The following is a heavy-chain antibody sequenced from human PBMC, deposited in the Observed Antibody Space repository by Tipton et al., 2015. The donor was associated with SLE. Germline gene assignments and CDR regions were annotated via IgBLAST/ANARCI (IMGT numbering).Heavy chain of an antibody. D-gene: IGHD5-12*01. CDR2: IYYSGNT. Sequence: TLSLTCTVSGASISGYYWSWIRQPPGKGLEWIGYIYYSGNTNYNPSLKSRVTMSIDTSMTQVSLKLSSVTAADTAVYYCARNRYRGYAAETNYYNYYYLDVWGKGTTVTVSS. V-gene: IGHV4-59*01. J-gene: IGHJ6*03. CDR3: ARNRYRGYAAETNYYNYYYLDV. CDR1: GASISGYY.